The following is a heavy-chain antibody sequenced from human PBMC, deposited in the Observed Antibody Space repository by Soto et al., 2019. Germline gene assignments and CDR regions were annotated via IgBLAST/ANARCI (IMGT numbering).Heavy chain of an antibody. D-gene: IGHD3-22*01. CDR1: GGSISSYY. Sequence: SSETLSLTCSVSGGSISSYYWSWIRQPPGKGLEWIGYIYYSGSTNYNPSLKSRVTISVDTSKNQFSLKLSSVTAADTAVYYCARETRYYYYDSSGYYFQHWGQGNMVNVSS. CDR3: ARETRYYYYDSSGYYFQH. CDR2: IYYSGST. J-gene: IGHJ1*01. V-gene: IGHV4-59*01.